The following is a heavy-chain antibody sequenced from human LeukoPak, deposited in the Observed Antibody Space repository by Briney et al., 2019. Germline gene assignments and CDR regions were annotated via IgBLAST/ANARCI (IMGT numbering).Heavy chain of an antibody. J-gene: IGHJ4*02. CDR2: IYSGGST. CDR3: ARDWGYDFWSGYQPGVTY. CDR1: GFTFSSYA. D-gene: IGHD3-3*01. V-gene: IGHV3-66*01. Sequence: GGSLRLSCAASGFTFSSYAMSWVRQAPGKGLEWVSVIYSGGSTYYADSVKGRFTISRDNSKNTLYLQMNSLRAEDTAVYYCARDWGYDFWSGYQPGVTYWGQGTLVTVSS.